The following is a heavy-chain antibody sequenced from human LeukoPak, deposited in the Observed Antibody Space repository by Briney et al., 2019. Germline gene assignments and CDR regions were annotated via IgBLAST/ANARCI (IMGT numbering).Heavy chain of an antibody. Sequence: SETLSLTCTVSGGSISSYYWSWIRQPPGKGLEWIGYIYYSGSTNYNPSLKSRVTISVDTSKNQFSLKLSSVTAADTDVYYCARSNLVEWLDPRDWFDPWGQGTLVTVSS. D-gene: IGHD6-19*01. V-gene: IGHV4-59*01. J-gene: IGHJ5*02. CDR3: ARSNLVEWLDPRDWFDP. CDR2: IYYSGST. CDR1: GGSISSYY.